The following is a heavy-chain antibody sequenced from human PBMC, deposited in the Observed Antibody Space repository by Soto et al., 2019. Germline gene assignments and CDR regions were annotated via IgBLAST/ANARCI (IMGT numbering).Heavy chain of an antibody. Sequence: SETLSLTCTVSGGSVSSSSYYWGWVRQPPGKGLEWIGHISHSGSTNYRPSLKSRVTISIDTYNNQFFLKLSFVTAADTAVYYCAREDYYDSSGFGLWGQGTLVTVSS. CDR3: AREDYYDSSGFGL. J-gene: IGHJ4*02. CDR1: GGSVSSSSYY. CDR2: ISHSGST. D-gene: IGHD3-22*01. V-gene: IGHV4-61*01.